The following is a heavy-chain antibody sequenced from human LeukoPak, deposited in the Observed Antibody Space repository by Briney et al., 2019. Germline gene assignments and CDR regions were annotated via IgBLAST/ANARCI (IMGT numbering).Heavy chain of an antibody. J-gene: IGHJ4*02. CDR2: IIPIFGTA. Sequence: SVKVSCKASGYTFTGYYMHWVRQAPGQGLEWMGGIIPIFGTANYAQKFQGRVTITADKSTSTAYMELSSLRSEDTAVYYCARNYYDSSGYPRLGYYFDYWGQGTLVTVSS. V-gene: IGHV1-69*06. CDR1: GYTFTGYY. D-gene: IGHD3-22*01. CDR3: ARNYYDSSGYPRLGYYFDY.